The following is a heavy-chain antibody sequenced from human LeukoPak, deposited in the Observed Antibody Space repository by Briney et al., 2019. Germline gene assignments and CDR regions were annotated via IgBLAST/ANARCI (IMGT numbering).Heavy chain of an antibody. CDR2: MNPNSGNT. V-gene: IGHV1-8*01. D-gene: IGHD6-13*01. CDR3: ARVSGSWYSYYYYGMDV. J-gene: IGHJ6*02. CDR1: GYTFTSYD. Sequence: ASVKVSCKASGYTFTSYDINWVRQATGQGLEWMGCMNPNSGNTGYAQKFQGRVTMTRNTSISTAYMELSSLRSEDTAVYYCARVSGSWYSYYYYGMDVWGQGTTVTVSS.